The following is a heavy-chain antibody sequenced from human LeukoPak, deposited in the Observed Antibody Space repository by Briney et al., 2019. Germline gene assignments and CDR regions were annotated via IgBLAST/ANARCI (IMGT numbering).Heavy chain of an antibody. Sequence: SPSETLSLTCAVYGGSFSGYYWSWIRQPPGKGLEWIGEINPSGNTNYNPSLKSRVTISVDTSKNQFSLKLSSVTAADTAVYYCAREAGATGNYFDYWGQGTLVTVSS. CDR3: AREAGATGNYFDY. CDR1: GGSFSGYY. CDR2: INPSGNT. J-gene: IGHJ4*02. D-gene: IGHD1-26*01. V-gene: IGHV4-34*01.